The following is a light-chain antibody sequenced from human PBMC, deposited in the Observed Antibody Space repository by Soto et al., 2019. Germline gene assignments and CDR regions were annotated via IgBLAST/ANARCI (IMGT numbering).Light chain of an antibody. CDR2: AAS. CDR3: QQANSFPLT. CDR1: RDVRDW. V-gene: IGKV1-12*01. Sequence: DIEMTQSPSSVSASVGDTVTITCRASRDVRDWLAWYQQRPGTAPKVLIYAASTLQSGVPSRFKCSGSGTLFTLTISSLQPEDFATYYCQQANSFPLTFGGGTKVEIK. J-gene: IGKJ4*02.